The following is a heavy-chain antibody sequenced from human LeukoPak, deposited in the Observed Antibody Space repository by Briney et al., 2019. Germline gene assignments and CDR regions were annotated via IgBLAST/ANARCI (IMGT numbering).Heavy chain of an antibody. CDR2: IYYSGST. CDR3: AKVIGELLDY. V-gene: IGHV4-59*01. J-gene: IGHJ4*02. CDR1: GDSISNYY. D-gene: IGHD1-26*01. Sequence: SETLSLTCTVSGDSISNYYWSWIRQPPGKGLEWIGYIYYSGSTNYNPSLKSRVNISLDTSKNHFSLKMRSVTAADTAVYYCAKVIGELLDYWGQGTLVTVSS.